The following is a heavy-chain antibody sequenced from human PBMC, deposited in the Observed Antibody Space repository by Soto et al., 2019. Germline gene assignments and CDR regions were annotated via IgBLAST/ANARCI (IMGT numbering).Heavy chain of an antibody. Sequence: PGGSLRLSCAASGFTFSGYWMSWVRQAPGKGLEWVAIIKPDGSEKDYVDSVKGRFTIFRDNAKNLLYLQMNSLRAEDTAVYYCVRGAPYGGSDYWGQGTVDTVSS. D-gene: IGHD3-16*01. J-gene: IGHJ4*02. CDR2: IKPDGSEK. CDR1: GFTFSGYW. V-gene: IGHV3-7*01. CDR3: VRGAPYGGSDY.